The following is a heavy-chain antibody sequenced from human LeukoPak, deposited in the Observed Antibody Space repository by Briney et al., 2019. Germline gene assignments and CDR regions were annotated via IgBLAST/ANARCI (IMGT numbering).Heavy chain of an antibody. D-gene: IGHD2-2*01. CDR3: AKSKTVVVPAAMVY. V-gene: IGHV3-74*01. Sequence: GGSLRLSCAASGFTFRSYWMHWVRQVPGKGVVWVSRINDDGTFTSYADSVKGRFIISRDNAKNTLYLQMNSLRAEDTAGYYCAKSKTVVVPAAMVYWGQGTLVTVSS. CDR2: INDDGTFT. CDR1: GFTFRSYW. J-gene: IGHJ4*02.